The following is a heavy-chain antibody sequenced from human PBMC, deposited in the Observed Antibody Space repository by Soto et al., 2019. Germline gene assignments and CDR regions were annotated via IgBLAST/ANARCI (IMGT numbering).Heavy chain of an antibody. D-gene: IGHD6-19*01. V-gene: IGHV3-7*05. Sequence: EVQLVESGGGLVQPGGSLRLSCAISEFTFSTYWMTWVRQAPGKGLEWVANIKQDGGEKNYLESVRGRFIISRDNAKKSLYLEMNSLGAEDTAVYYCAGGSGWESDSWGQGTRVTVSA. CDR2: IKQDGGEK. CDR1: EFTFSTYW. CDR3: AGGSGWESDS. J-gene: IGHJ4*02.